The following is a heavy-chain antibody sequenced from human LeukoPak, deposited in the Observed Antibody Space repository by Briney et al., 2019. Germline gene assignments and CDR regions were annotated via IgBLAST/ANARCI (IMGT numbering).Heavy chain of an antibody. Sequence: PGGSLRLSCAASGFTFSSYAMHWVRQAPGKGLEWVAVISYDGSNKYYADSVKGRFTISRDNSKNTLYLQMNSLRAEGTAVYYCARDMDYWGQGTLVTVSS. CDR2: ISYDGSNK. J-gene: IGHJ4*02. V-gene: IGHV3-30-3*01. CDR1: GFTFSSYA. CDR3: ARDMDY.